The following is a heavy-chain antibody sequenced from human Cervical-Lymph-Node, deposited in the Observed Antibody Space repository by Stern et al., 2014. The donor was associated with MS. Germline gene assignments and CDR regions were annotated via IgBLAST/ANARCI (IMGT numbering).Heavy chain of an antibody. Sequence: QVQLLESGAEVKKPGASVKVSCKTSGYPFTDYYPHWVRQAPGQGLEWMGWINPNTGGAIYAPKFQGRVTMTRDTSTSTHYMEVRSLTSDDTAIYYCAREGRRHNEYHYDYWGQGTLVTVSS. V-gene: IGHV1-2*02. CDR1: GYPFTDYY. D-gene: IGHD6-6*01. CDR3: AREGRRHNEYHYDY. CDR2: INPNTGGA. J-gene: IGHJ4*02.